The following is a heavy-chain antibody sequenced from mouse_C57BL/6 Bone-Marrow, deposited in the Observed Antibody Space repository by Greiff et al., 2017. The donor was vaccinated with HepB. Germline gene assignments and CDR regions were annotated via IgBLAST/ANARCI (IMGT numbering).Heavy chain of an antibody. Sequence: DVKVEESGPGLAKPSQPLSLTCSVTGYSITSDYWNWIRKFPGNKLEYMGYISYSGSTYYNPSLKSRISITRDTSKNQYYLQLNSVTTEDTATYYCARRGTTVVAHFDYWGQGTTLTVSS. J-gene: IGHJ2*01. V-gene: IGHV3-8*01. CDR3: ARRGTTVVAHFDY. D-gene: IGHD1-1*01. CDR1: GYSITSDY. CDR2: ISYSGST.